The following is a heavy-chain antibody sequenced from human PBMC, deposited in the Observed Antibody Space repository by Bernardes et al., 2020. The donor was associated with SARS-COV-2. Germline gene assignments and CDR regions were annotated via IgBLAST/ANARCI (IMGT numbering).Heavy chain of an antibody. CDR2: IYSSGSS. CDR1: GASISSSNYY. J-gene: IGHJ6*02. D-gene: IGHD2-21*02. V-gene: IGHV4-39*01. Sequence: SEPLSLTCTVSGASISSSNYYWGWIRQPPGKGLEWVGSIYSSGSSYYNPSLQSRVSASVDTSTNQFSLRLAFMTAADTAVYYCAGSSCGIDCYIGGLRSWDYGMDVWGRGTTVTVSS. CDR3: AGSSCGIDCYIGGLRSWDYGMDV.